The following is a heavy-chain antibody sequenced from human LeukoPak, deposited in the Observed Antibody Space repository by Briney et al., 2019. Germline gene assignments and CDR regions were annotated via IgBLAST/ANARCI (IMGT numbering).Heavy chain of an antibody. V-gene: IGHV1-8*01. J-gene: IGHJ4*02. D-gene: IGHD5-12*01. CDR3: EIYTGYDSF. CDR1: GYTFTSYD. CDR2: MSPDSGYT. Sequence: ASVKVSCKASGYTFTSYDINWVRQATGQGLEWMGWMSPDSGYTGYAQTCQGRVTLTRNTSVSTAFMELSSLRSEDTAVYYCEIYTGYDSFWGQGTLVTVSS.